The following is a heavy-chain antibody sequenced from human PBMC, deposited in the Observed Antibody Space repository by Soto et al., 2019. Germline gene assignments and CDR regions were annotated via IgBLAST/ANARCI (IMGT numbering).Heavy chain of an antibody. CDR3: AREASVLIPAAQPSRFDS. J-gene: IGHJ4*02. Sequence: SVKVSFKGFCYSFIEYGINWVRQAPGQGLEWVGWISPYSGYTHSAQKFHGRLTLTTDTAASTAYMELRILRSADTALYYCAREASVLIPAAQPSRFDSWGQGTLVTVSS. CDR1: CYSFIEYG. CDR2: ISPYSGYT. D-gene: IGHD2-2*01. V-gene: IGHV1-18*01.